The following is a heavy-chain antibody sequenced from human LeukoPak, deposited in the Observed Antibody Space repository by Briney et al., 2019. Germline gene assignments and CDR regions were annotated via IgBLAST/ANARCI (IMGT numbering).Heavy chain of an antibody. D-gene: IGHD2-2*01. Sequence: GGSLSLSCAATGFPFSSAWMSWVRRAPGKGLQWVGRIKSETDGGTTDYAAPVKGRFTLSRDDSKNTLFLEMSSLKTEDTAVYHCTTDPYQILVKASWFDPWGQGTLVTVSS. CDR2: IKSETDGGTT. J-gene: IGHJ5*02. CDR3: TTDPYQILVKASWFDP. CDR1: GFPFSSAW. V-gene: IGHV3-15*01.